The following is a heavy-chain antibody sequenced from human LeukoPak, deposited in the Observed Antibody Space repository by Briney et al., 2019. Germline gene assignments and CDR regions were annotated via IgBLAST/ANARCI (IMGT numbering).Heavy chain of an antibody. V-gene: IGHV1-18*04. CDR1: GYTFTGYY. CDR2: ISAYNGNT. D-gene: IGHD3-22*01. J-gene: IGHJ4*02. Sequence: GASVKVSCTASGYTFTGYYMHWVRQAPGQGLEWMGWISAYNGNTNYAQKLQGRVTMTTDTSTSTAYMELRSLRSDDTAVYYCAREPFYYDSSGYYSDYWGQGTLVTVSS. CDR3: AREPFYYDSSGYYSDY.